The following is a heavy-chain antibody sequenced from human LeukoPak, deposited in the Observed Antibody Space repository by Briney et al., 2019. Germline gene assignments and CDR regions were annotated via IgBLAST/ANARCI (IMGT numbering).Heavy chain of an antibody. CDR2: INSDGSST. CDR3: ARDEQYYDFWSGYYHNLFDY. V-gene: IGHV3-74*01. D-gene: IGHD3-3*01. J-gene: IGHJ4*02. Sequence: TGGSLRLSCAASGFTFSSYWMHWVRQAPGKGLVWVSRINSDGSSTSYADSVKGRFTISRDNAKNTLYLQMNSLRAEDTAVYYCARDEQYYDFWSGYYHNLFDYWGQGTLVTVSS. CDR1: GFTFSSYW.